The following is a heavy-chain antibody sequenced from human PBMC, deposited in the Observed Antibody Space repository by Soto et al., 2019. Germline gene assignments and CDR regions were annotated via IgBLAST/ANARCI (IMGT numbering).Heavy chain of an antibody. J-gene: IGHJ6*02. V-gene: IGHV3-33*01. Sequence: PGGSLRLSCAASGFTFSSYGMHWVRQAPGKGLEWVAVIWYDGSNKYYADSVKGRFTISRDNSKNTLYLQMNRLRAEDTAVYYCARDSGYDSYYYYGMDVWGQGTTVTVSS. CDR2: IWYDGSNK. CDR3: ARDSGYDSYYYYGMDV. CDR1: GFTFSSYG. D-gene: IGHD5-12*01.